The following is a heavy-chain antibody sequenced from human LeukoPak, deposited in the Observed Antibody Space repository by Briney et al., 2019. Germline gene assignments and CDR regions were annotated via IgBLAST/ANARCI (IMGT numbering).Heavy chain of an antibody. V-gene: IGHV7-4-1*02. CDR3: ARVGGRLRLGSLGY. D-gene: IGHD5-12*01. CDR1: GYTFTSYG. Sequence: ASVKVSCKASGYTFTSYGISWVRQAPGQGLEWMGWINTNTGNPTYAQGFTGRFVFSLDTSVSTAYLQISSLKAEDTAVYYCARVGGRLRLGSLGYWGQGTLVTVSS. CDR2: INTNTGNP. J-gene: IGHJ4*02.